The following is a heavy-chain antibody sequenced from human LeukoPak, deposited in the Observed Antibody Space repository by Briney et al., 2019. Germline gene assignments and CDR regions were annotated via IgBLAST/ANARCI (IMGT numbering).Heavy chain of an antibody. J-gene: IGHJ6*03. D-gene: IGHD3-3*01. V-gene: IGHV3-30*03. CDR3: ARLNYDFWSGVWEGYYMDV. CDR2: ISYDGSNK. CDR1: GFTFSRYG. Sequence: PGGSLRLSCAASGFTFSRYGMHWVRQAPGKGLEWVAVISYDGSNKYYTDSVKGRFTISRDNSKNTLYLQVNSLRAEDTAVYYCARLNYDFWSGVWEGYYMDVWGKGTTVTVSS.